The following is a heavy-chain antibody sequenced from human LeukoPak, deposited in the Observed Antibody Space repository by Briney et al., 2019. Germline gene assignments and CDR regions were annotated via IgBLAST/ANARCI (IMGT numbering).Heavy chain of an antibody. J-gene: IGHJ4*02. CDR1: GASVRGYY. D-gene: IGHD3-10*01. CDR3: ARGYGSGSYNNFNQ. CDR2: IHYTGNT. Sequence: SETLSLTCTVSGASVRGYYWSWIRQPPGKGLEWIGYIHYTGNTDYNPSLTSRVTMSVDTSKNQFSLMLTSVTAADTAVYYCARGYGSGSYNNFNQWGQGLLVAVSS. V-gene: IGHV4-59*02.